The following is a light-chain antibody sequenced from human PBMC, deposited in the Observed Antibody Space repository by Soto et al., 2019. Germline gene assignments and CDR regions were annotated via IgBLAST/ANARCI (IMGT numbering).Light chain of an antibody. CDR1: QSVSSSY. V-gene: IGKV3-20*01. CDR2: AAS. CDR3: QQYGSSPYT. J-gene: IGKJ2*01. Sequence: EIVLTQSPGTLSLSSGDRATLSCRASQSVSSSYLAWYQQKPGQAPRLLIYAASSRATGIPDRFSGSGSGTDFTLIIGRLEPEDFAVYYCQQYGSSPYTFGQGTKLEIK.